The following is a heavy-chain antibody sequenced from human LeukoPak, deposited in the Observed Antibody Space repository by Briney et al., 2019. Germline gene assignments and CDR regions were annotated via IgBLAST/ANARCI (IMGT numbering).Heavy chain of an antibody. CDR2: ISYSGST. V-gene: IGHV4-59*12. D-gene: IGHD1-26*01. CDR3: ARGIVGATDAFDI. Sequence: PSETLSLTCTVSGGSISSYYWSWIRQPPGKGLEWIGFISYSGSTNYNPSLKSRVTISVDTSKNQFSLKLSSVTAADTAVYYCARGIVGATDAFDIWGQGTMVTVSS. J-gene: IGHJ3*02. CDR1: GGSISSYY.